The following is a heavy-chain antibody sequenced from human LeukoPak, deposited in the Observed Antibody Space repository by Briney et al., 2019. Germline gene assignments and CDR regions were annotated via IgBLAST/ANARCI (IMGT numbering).Heavy chain of an antibody. CDR1: GFTFSSYD. D-gene: IGHD2-8*01. Sequence: PGGSLRLSCAASGFTFSSYDMHWVRQATGKGLEWVSAIGTAGDTYYPGSVKGRFTISRENAKNSLYLQMNSLRAGDTAVYYCARAKTCTNGVRHSGGMDVWGQGTTVTVSS. CDR2: IGTAGDT. J-gene: IGHJ6*02. V-gene: IGHV3-13*01. CDR3: ARAKTCTNGVRHSGGMDV.